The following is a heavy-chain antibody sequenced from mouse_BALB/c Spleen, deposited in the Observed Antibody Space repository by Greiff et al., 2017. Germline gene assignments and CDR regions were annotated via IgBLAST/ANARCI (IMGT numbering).Heavy chain of an antibody. J-gene: IGHJ3*01. CDR1: GFTFSSFG. D-gene: IGHD2-4*01. Sequence: EVQGVESGGGLVQPGGSRKLSCAASGFTFSSFGMHWVRQAPEKGLEWVAYISSGSSTIYYADTVKGRFTISRDNPKNTLFLQMTSLRSEDTAMYYCARSGIFYDYDGTGAWFAYWGQGTLVTVSA. CDR2: ISSGSSTI. CDR3: ARSGIFYDYDGTGAWFAY. V-gene: IGHV5-17*02.